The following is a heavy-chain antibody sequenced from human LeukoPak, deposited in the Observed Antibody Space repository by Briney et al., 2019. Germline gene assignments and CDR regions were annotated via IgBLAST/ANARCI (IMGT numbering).Heavy chain of an antibody. D-gene: IGHD3-22*01. J-gene: IGHJ5*02. Sequence: ASVKVSCKASGYTFTSSDIHWVRQATGQGLEWMGWMNPNSGDTGYAQKLQGRVTMTRNTSVSTAYMELSSLRSEDTAVYYCTSHHYESTGCPFFDPWGQGTLVTVSS. CDR1: GYTFTSSD. CDR3: TSHHYESTGCPFFDP. CDR2: MNPNSGDT. V-gene: IGHV1-8*01.